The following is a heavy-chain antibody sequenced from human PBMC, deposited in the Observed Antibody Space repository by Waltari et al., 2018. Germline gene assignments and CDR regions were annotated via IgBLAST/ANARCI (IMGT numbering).Heavy chain of an antibody. Sequence: QVQLQESGPGLVKPSETLSLTCSVPGGAISSHYWSWIRQPPGKGLEWIGHIDDSGRTNYNPSLKSRVTISADTSKNQVSLKLNSVTTADTAVYYCARLEVEEVSNWYFDLWGRGTLVTVSS. J-gene: IGHJ2*01. CDR3: ARLEVEEVSNWYFDL. D-gene: IGHD2-15*01. CDR1: GGAISSHY. V-gene: IGHV4-59*11. CDR2: IDDSGRT.